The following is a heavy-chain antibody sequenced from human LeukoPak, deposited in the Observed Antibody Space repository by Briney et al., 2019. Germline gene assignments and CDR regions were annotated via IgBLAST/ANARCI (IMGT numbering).Heavy chain of an antibody. CDR3: AVVYGDYNPGAFDI. V-gene: IGHV3-33*01. J-gene: IGHJ3*02. CDR1: GFTFSNYG. D-gene: IGHD4-17*01. CDR2: IWYDGSNK. Sequence: GGSLRLSCAASGFTFSNYGMYWVRQAPGKGLEWVTLIWYDGSNKYYADSVKGRFTISRDNSKNTLYLQMNSLRAEDTAVYYCAVVYGDYNPGAFDIWGQGTMVTVSS.